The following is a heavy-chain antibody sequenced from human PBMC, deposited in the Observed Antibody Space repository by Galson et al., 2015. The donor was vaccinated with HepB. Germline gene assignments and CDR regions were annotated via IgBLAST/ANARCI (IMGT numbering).Heavy chain of an antibody. V-gene: IGHV7-4-1*02. CDR1: GYTISTYS. CDR3: APIGVVEATGVRYFHH. D-gene: IGHD2-15*01. J-gene: IGHJ1*01. CDR2: INTKTGNP. Sequence: SVKVSCKASGYTISTYSMTWVRQAPGQGLEWVGWINTKTGNPRYAQGLTGRFVLSLDTSVSTAYLEITSLKAEDTAVYYCAPIGVVEATGVRYFHHWGQGTLVTVSS.